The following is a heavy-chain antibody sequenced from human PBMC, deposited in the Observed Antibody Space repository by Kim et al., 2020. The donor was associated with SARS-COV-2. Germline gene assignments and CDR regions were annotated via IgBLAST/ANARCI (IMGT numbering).Heavy chain of an antibody. V-gene: IGHV3-49*04. J-gene: IGHJ4*02. CDR3: TRVIGTAWWYFDY. CDR1: GFTFGDYA. Sequence: GGSLRLSCTASGFTFGDYAMSWVRQAPGKGLEWVGFIRSKAYGGTTEYAASVKGRFTISRDDSKSIAYLQMNSLKTEDTAVYYCTRVIGTAWWYFDYWGQGTLVTVSS. CDR2: IRSKAYGGTT. D-gene: IGHD2-15*01.